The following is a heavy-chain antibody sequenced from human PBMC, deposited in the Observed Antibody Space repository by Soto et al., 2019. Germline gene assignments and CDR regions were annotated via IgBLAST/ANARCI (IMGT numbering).Heavy chain of an antibody. Sequence: GGSLRLSCAASGFTFSDYYMSWIRQAPGKGLEWVSYISSSGSTIYYADSVKGRFTISRDNAKNSLYLQMNSLRAEDTAVYYWATVGRCPHFFAFDIGGKGTMVTV. CDR2: ISSSGSTI. J-gene: IGHJ3*02. D-gene: IGHD1-26*01. CDR1: GFTFSDYY. CDR3: ATVGRCPHFFAFDI. V-gene: IGHV3-11*01.